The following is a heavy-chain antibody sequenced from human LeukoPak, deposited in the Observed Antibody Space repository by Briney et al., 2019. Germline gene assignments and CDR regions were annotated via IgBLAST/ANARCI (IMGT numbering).Heavy chain of an antibody. V-gene: IGHV4-34*01. D-gene: IGHD6-13*01. CDR3: ARVAGDSSSWYRGAFDI. J-gene: IGHJ3*02. Sequence: SETLSLTCAVYGGSFSGYYWSWIRQPPGKGLEWIGEINHSGSTNYNPSLKSRVTISVDTSKNQFSLKLSSVTAADTAVYYCARVAGDSSSWYRGAFDIWGQGTMVTVSS. CDR1: GGSFSGYY. CDR2: INHSGST.